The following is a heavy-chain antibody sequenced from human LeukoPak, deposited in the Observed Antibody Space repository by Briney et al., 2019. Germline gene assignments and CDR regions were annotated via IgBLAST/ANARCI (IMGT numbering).Heavy chain of an antibody. CDR3: ARGREDNNGWYHCDL. V-gene: IGHV1-2*02. Sequence: ASVKVSCKASGYTFIGYYIHWVRQAPGQGLEWMGWIKPKSGDTNYAQRFQGRGTMTRYTSITTAYMELSGLTIDDTADYYCARGREDNNGWYHCDLWGQGTLVTVSS. CDR1: GYTFIGYY. D-gene: IGHD3-22*01. J-gene: IGHJ5*02. CDR2: IKPKSGDT.